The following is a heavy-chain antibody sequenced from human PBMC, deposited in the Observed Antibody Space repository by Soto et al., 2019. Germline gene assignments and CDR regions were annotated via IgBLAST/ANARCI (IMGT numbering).Heavy chain of an antibody. J-gene: IGHJ6*02. CDR2: IYYSGST. Sequence: SETLSLTCTVSGGSVSSGSYYLSWIRQPPGKGLEWIGYIYYSGSTNYNPSLKSRVTISVDTSKNQFSLKLSSVTAADSAGYYCARKYYDYVGGRYRGIETSGMDVWGQGSTVTV. CDR3: ARKYYDYVGGRYRGIETSGMDV. CDR1: GGSVSSGSYY. D-gene: IGHD3-16*02. V-gene: IGHV4-61*01.